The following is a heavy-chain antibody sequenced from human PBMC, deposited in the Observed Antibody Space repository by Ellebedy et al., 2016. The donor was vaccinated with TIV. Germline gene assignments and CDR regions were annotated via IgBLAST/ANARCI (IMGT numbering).Heavy chain of an antibody. CDR1: GFTFSSYW. V-gene: IGHV3-7*03. J-gene: IGHJ2*01. CDR2: IKQDGSEK. CDR3: AKDSPLRAAAGTSRYFDL. Sequence: GESLKISCAASGFTFSSYWMSWVRQAPGKGLEWVANIKQDGSEKYYVDSVKGRFTISRDNAKNSLYLQMNSLRAEDTALYYCAKDSPLRAAAGTSRYFDLWGRGTLVTVSS. D-gene: IGHD6-13*01.